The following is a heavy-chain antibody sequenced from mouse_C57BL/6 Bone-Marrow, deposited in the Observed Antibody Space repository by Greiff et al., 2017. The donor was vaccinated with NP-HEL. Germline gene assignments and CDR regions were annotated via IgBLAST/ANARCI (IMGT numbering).Heavy chain of an antibody. J-gene: IGHJ3*01. Sequence: QVQLKESGAELARPGAPVKLSCKASGYTFTSYGISWVKQRTGQGLEWIGEIYPRSGNTYYNEKFKGKATLTADKSSSTAYMELRSLTSEDSAVYFCARPYGSSPFAYWGQGTLVTVSA. CDR1: GYTFTSYG. CDR3: ARPYGSSPFAY. CDR2: IYPRSGNT. V-gene: IGHV1-81*01. D-gene: IGHD1-1*01.